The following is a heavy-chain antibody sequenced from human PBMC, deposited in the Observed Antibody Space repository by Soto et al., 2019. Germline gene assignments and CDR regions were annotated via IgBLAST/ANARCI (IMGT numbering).Heavy chain of an antibody. D-gene: IGHD4-17*01. CDR3: ARDLYGDYALDY. V-gene: IGHV3-21*01. J-gene: IGHJ4*02. Sequence: PGGSLRLSCAASGFTFSIYSMNWVRQAPGKGLEWVSSISSSSSYIYYADSVKGRFTISRDNAKNSLYLQMNSLRAEDTAVYYCARDLYGDYALDYWGQGTLVTVSS. CDR2: ISSSSSYI. CDR1: GFTFSIYS.